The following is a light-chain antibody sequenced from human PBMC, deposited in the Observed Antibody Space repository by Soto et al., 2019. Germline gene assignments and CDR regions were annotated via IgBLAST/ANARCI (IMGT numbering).Light chain of an antibody. CDR1: SSDVGGYNF. V-gene: IGLV2-14*01. CDR2: EVS. Sequence: QYALTHPASVSWSPGQSIAISCTGTSSDVGGYNFVSWYQQHPGRAPKLLIYEVSRRPSGVSNRFSGSKSGDTASLTISGLQAEEEADYYCYSYRGYYNRVFGTGTKVTVL. J-gene: IGLJ1*01. CDR3: YSYRGYYNRV.